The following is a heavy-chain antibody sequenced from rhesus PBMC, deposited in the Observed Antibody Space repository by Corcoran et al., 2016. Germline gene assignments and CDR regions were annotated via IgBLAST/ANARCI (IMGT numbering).Heavy chain of an antibody. CDR1: GFSFGSSG. J-gene: IGHJ4*01. CDR3: VRDGGAAAGKKFDY. CDR2: FGTGEDKT. D-gene: IGHD6-25*01. Sequence: EVQPVESGGGLVQPGGSLRLSCTASGFSFGSSGMHWAREGPGEGLEWVSVFGTGEDKTWYRVSVKGRFTISKENTKSTLYLQMDNLRAEEAAVYYCVRDGGAAAGKKFDYWGQGVLVTVSS. V-gene: IGHV3-22*01.